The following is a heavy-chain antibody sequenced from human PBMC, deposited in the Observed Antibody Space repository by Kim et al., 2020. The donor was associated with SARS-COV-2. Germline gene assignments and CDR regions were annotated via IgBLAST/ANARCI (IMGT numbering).Heavy chain of an antibody. D-gene: IGHD3-22*01. CDR2: ISYGGST. CDR1: GGSISSSNYY. V-gene: IGHV4-39*01. CDR3: ATSLYYYDGSGDQH. J-gene: IGHJ1*01. Sequence: SETLSLTCTVSGGSISSSNYYWGWIRQPPGKGLEWIGSISYGGSTYYNPSLKSRVTISVDTSKNQFSLKLSSVTATDTAVYYCATSLYYYDGSGDQHWGQGTLGTVSP.